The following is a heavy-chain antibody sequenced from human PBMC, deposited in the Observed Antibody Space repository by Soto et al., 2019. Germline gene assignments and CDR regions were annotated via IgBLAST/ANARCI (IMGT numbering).Heavy chain of an antibody. J-gene: IGHJ3*01. CDR1: GFTFSRNG. Sequence: QEQLVESGGGVVQPGRSLRLSCAASGFTFSRNGMHWIRKAPARGLGWGAIIGYHGNKENYADSVRGRFTISRDNSKNTVYLQMDSLRVEDTAVYYCARWNLAGPTIDAFDLWGQGTLVTVSS. D-gene: IGHD5-12*01. CDR3: ARWNLAGPTIDAFDL. V-gene: IGHV3-33*01. CDR2: IGYHGNKE.